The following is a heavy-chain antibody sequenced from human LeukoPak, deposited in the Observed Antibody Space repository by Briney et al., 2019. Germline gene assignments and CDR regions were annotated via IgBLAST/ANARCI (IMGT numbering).Heavy chain of an antibody. CDR2: MSPNSSNT. CDR3: ARLLEQQLGRGNWFDP. CDR1: GYTFTSYD. J-gene: IGHJ5*02. Sequence: ASVKVSCKASGYTFTSYDINWVRQATGQGLEWMGWMSPNSSNTDYAQKFQGRVTMTRNTSISTAYMELSSLRSEDTAVYYCARLLEQQLGRGNWFDPWGQGTPVTVSS. V-gene: IGHV1-8*01. D-gene: IGHD6-13*01.